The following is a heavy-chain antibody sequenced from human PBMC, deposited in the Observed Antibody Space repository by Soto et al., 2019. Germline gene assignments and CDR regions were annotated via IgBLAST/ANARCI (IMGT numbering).Heavy chain of an antibody. J-gene: IGHJ3*02. V-gene: IGHV4-59*01. D-gene: IGHD3-22*01. Sequence: SETLSLTCTASGGYLSSYDWSWIRQPPGKGLAWMRYIYYSGSTNYNPSLKSRVTISVDTSKNQFSLKLSSVTAADTAVYYCARGYYYDSSGYYYTAGLGDAFDIWGQGTMVTVSS. CDR1: GGYLSSYD. CDR2: IYYSGST. CDR3: ARGYYYDSSGYYYTAGLGDAFDI.